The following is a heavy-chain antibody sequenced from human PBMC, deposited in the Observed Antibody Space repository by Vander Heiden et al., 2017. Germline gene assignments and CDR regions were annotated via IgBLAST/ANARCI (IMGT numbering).Heavy chain of an antibody. CDR3: TTDLAGWLQGGVI. V-gene: IGHV3-15*07. J-gene: IGHJ3*02. CDR2: IKNKPEGETT. Sequence: EVQLVESGGTFLKPGGSLRLSCAASDFTFTNAWLNWVRPAPGKGLEWVGRIKNKPEGETTDYAGFVNGRFIISRDDSKEMLYLDMSSLKTDDTAVYYCTTDLAGWLQGGVIWGRGTMVTVSS. D-gene: IGHD5-12*01. CDR1: DFTFTNAW.